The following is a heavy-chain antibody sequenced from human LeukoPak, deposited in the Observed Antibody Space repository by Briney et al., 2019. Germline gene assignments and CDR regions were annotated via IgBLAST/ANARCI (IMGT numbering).Heavy chain of an antibody. Sequence: GGSLRLSCAASGFTFSSYAMNWVRQAPGKGLEWVSSITRTSYYIYYTDSVKGRFTISRDNAKKSLYLQMNTLRAEDTALYYCARAPSAGDYYPWYFDLWGRGTLVTVSS. CDR1: GFTFSSYA. CDR2: ITRTSYYI. D-gene: IGHD7-27*01. CDR3: ARAPSAGDYYPWYFDL. J-gene: IGHJ2*01. V-gene: IGHV3-21*01.